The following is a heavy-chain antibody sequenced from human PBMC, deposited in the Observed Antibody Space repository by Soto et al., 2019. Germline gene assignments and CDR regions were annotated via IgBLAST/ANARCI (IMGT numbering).Heavy chain of an antibody. D-gene: IGHD3-22*01. CDR2: TTAPNTHT. CDR3: ARGGYSSGYHY. J-gene: IGHJ4*02. CDR1: GYTFTSFD. Sequence: QVQLLQSGTEVKEPGASVKVSCKASGYTFTSFDISWVRQAPGQGLEWVGWTTAPNTHTNYAQKPQGRVTMTTDTSTTTAYMELRSLRSDDTAIYYCARGGYSSGYHYWGQGTLVTVSS. V-gene: IGHV1-18*04.